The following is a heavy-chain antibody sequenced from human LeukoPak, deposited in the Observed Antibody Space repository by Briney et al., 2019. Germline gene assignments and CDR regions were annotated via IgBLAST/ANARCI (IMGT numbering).Heavy chain of an antibody. CDR2: INHSGST. J-gene: IGHJ4*02. V-gene: IGHV4-34*01. CDR3: ARWGYGSGSFLGYGDY. D-gene: IGHD3-10*01. CDR1: GGSFSGYY. Sequence: PSETLSLTCAVYGGSFSGYYWSWIRQPPGKGLEWIGEINHSGSTNYNPSLKSRVTISVDTSKNQFSLKLSSVTAADTAVYYCARWGYGSGSFLGYGDYWGQGTLVTVSS.